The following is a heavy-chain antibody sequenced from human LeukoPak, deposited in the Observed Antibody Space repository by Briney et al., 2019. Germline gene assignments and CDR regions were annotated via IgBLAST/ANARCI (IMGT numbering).Heavy chain of an antibody. V-gene: IGHV1-69*05. Sequence: SVKVSCKASGGTFSSYAISWVRQAPGQGLEWMGGIIPIFGTANYAQKFQGRVTITTDESTSTAYMELSSLRSEDTAVYYCARGLGDIVATMAYWGQGTLVTVSS. J-gene: IGHJ4*02. CDR1: GGTFSSYA. CDR2: IIPIFGTA. CDR3: ARGLGDIVATMAY. D-gene: IGHD5-12*01.